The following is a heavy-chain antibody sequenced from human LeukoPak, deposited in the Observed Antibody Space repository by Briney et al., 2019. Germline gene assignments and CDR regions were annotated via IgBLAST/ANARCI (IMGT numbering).Heavy chain of an antibody. V-gene: IGHV3-23*01. CDR1: GFSISTYV. J-gene: IGHJ4*02. Sequence: GGSLRLSCAASGFSISTYVMSWVRQAPGRGLEWVSAISGSGGSTYYADSVKGRFTISRDNSKNTLYLQLNSLRAEDTAVYYCAKDYAVGSIDYWGQGTLVTVSS. CDR2: ISGSGGST. CDR3: AKDYAVGSIDY. D-gene: IGHD3-16*01.